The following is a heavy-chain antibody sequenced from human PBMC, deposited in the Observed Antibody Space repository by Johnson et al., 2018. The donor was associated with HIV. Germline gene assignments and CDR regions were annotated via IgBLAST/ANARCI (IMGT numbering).Heavy chain of an antibody. CDR2: ISWNSGSI. J-gene: IGHJ3*02. D-gene: IGHD6-6*01. CDR3: ARGSAFDI. Sequence: VQLVESGGGLVQPGGSLRLSCAASGFTFSSYWMSWVRQAPGKGLEWVSGISWNSGSIGYADSVQGRFTISRDNAKNSLYLQMNSLRAEDTAVYYCARGSAFDIWGQGTMVTVSS. V-gene: IGHV3-48*04. CDR1: GFTFSSYW.